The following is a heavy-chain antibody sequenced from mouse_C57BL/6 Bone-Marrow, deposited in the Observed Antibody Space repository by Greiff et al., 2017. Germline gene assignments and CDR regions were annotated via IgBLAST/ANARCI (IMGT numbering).Heavy chain of an antibody. CDR1: GYTFTSYW. CDR2: INPSSGYN. CDR3: GGAADY. J-gene: IGHJ2*01. V-gene: IGHV1-7*01. Sequence: QVQLQQSGAELVKPGASVKLSCTASGYTFTSYWMHWVKQRPGQGLEWIGYINPSSGYNKYTQNFKDKATLTADKSSSTSYMQLSSLTYEDSAVYYCGGAADYWGQGTTLTVTS.